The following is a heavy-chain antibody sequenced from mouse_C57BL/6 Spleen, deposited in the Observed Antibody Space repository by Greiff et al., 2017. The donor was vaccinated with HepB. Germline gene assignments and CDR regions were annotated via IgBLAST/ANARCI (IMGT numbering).Heavy chain of an antibody. CDR3: ARRVTGTYAMDY. V-gene: IGHV1-82*01. Sequence: VQLQESGPELVKPGASVKISCKASGYAFSSSWMNWVKQRPGKGLEWIGRIYPGDGDTNYNGKFKGKATLTADKSSSTAYMQLSSLTSEDSAVYFCARRVTGTYAMDYWGQGTSVTVSS. J-gene: IGHJ4*01. D-gene: IGHD4-1*01. CDR2: IYPGDGDT. CDR1: GYAFSSSW.